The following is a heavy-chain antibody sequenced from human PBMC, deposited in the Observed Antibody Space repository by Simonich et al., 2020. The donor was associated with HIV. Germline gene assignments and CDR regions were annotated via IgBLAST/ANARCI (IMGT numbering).Heavy chain of an antibody. Sequence: EVQLVESGGGLVQPGRSLRLSCAASGFTFDDYAMHWVRQATGKGLEWVSGISWNRGSIGYADSVKGRLTISRDNAKNSLYLQMNSLRAEDMALYYCAKDRYSSSSGSFDYWGQGTLVTVSS. V-gene: IGHV3-9*03. CDR2: ISWNRGSI. CDR3: AKDRYSSSSGSFDY. D-gene: IGHD6-6*01. J-gene: IGHJ4*02. CDR1: GFTFDDYA.